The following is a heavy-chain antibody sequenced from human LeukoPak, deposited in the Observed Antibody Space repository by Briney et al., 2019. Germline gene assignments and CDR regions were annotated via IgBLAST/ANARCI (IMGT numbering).Heavy chain of an antibody. J-gene: IGHJ4*02. V-gene: IGHV3-23*01. D-gene: IGHD5-18*01. Sequence: GGSLRLSCAASGFTFSSYAMGWVRQAPGKGLEWVSAITASGGNTYYADSVKGRFTISRDNSKNTLYLQVNSLRAEDTAVYYCAKGNAYSYGRYYFGYWGQGTLVTVSS. CDR2: ITASGGNT. CDR3: AKGNAYSYGRYYFGY. CDR1: GFTFSSYA.